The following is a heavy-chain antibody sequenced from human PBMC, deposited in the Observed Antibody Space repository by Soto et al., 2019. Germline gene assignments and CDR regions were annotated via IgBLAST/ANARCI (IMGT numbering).Heavy chain of an antibody. CDR2: ISAYNGNT. Sequence: GASVKVSCKASGYTFTSYGISWVRQAPGQGLEWMGWISAYNGNTNYAQKIQGRVTMTTDTSTSTAYMELRSLRSDDTVVYYCARENYSDYVLDYYFDYWGQGTLVTVSS. V-gene: IGHV1-18*01. J-gene: IGHJ4*02. CDR1: GYTFTSYG. CDR3: ARENYSDYVLDYYFDY. D-gene: IGHD4-17*01.